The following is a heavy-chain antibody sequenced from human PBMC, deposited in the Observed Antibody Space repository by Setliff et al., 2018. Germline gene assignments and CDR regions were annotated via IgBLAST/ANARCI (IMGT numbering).Heavy chain of an antibody. J-gene: IGHJ4*02. Sequence: GASVKVSCKASGYTFTNYGITWVRQAPGQGLEWMGWISAYDGNTKFVQNIQGRVTLTTDTPTSTAYMELRSLRSDDTAVYYCARSPPNRGSGSGWYGDFWGQGTLVTVSS. V-gene: IGHV1-18*01. CDR1: GYTFTNYG. CDR3: ARSPPNRGSGSGWYGDF. D-gene: IGHD6-19*01. CDR2: ISAYDGNT.